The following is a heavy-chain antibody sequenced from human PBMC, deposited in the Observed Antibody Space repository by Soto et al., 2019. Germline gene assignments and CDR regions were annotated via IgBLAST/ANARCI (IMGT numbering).Heavy chain of an antibody. D-gene: IGHD3-10*01. Sequence: QVQLVESGGGVVQPGRSLRLSCAASGFPFTTYGMHWVREGPGKGLEWVAVISYDGSNKYYADSVKGRFTISRDNSKNTLYLQINSLRTEDTALYDCVGGQYYCDSRGQGTLVTVSS. CDR2: ISYDGSNK. V-gene: IGHV3-30*03. CDR1: GFPFTTYG. J-gene: IGHJ4*02. CDR3: VGGQYYCDS.